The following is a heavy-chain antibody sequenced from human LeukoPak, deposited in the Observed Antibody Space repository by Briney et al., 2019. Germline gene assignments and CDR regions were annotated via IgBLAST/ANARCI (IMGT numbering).Heavy chain of an antibody. V-gene: IGHV7-4-1*02. CDR2: ISTGTGNP. D-gene: IGHD3-10*01. CDR1: GFTFTKYA. J-gene: IGHJ4*02. Sequence: GGSLRLSCAASGFTFTKYAMNWLRQAPGQRPEWMGWISTGTGNPTYAQGFTGRFVFSLDTSVSTAYLEITSLKAEDTAVYYCTRDFYNSGSSLLDYWGQGTLVTVSS. CDR3: TRDFYNSGSSLLDY.